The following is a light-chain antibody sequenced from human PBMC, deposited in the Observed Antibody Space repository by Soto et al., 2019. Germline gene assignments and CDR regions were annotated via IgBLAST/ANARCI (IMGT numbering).Light chain of an antibody. V-gene: IGKV1-13*02. Sequence: AIQLTQSPSSLSASVGDRVTITCRASQGIASALAWYQHKPGKPPKLLNYEATNLDSGVPSRFSGSASGTDFTLPISSLQAEDFATYYFQQFNSHPITLGQGTKLEIK. CDR3: QQFNSHPIT. J-gene: IGKJ2*01. CDR1: QGIASA. CDR2: EAT.